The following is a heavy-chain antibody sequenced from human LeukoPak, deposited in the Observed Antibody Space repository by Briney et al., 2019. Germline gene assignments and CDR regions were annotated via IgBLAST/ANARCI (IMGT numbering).Heavy chain of an antibody. CDR3: VRVKSYYFDY. J-gene: IGHJ4*02. D-gene: IGHD4-23*01. Sequence: SETLSLTCTVSGGSISSGDYYWRWIRQPPGKGLEWIGYIYYSGSTYYNPSLKSRVTISVDTSKNQFSLKLSSVTAADTAVYYCVRVKSYYFDYWGQGTLVTVSS. V-gene: IGHV4-30-4*08. CDR1: GGSISSGDYY. CDR2: IYYSGST.